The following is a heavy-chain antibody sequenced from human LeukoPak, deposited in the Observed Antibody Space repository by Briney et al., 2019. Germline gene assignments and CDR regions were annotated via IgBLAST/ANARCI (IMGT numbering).Heavy chain of an antibody. Sequence: PGGSLRLSCAASGFTFSSYAMSWVRQAPGKGLEWVSAISGSGGSTYYADSVKGRFTISRDNSKNTLFVQMNSLRAEDTALYYCAKGDNDILTGYYNSFEYWGQGTLVTVSS. J-gene: IGHJ4*02. D-gene: IGHD3-9*01. CDR2: ISGSGGST. CDR3: AKGDNDILTGYYNSFEY. V-gene: IGHV3-23*01. CDR1: GFTFSSYA.